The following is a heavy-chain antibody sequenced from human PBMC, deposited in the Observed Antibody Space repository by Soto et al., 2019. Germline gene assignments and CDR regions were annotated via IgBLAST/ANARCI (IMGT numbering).Heavy chain of an antibody. D-gene: IGHD1-26*01. V-gene: IGHV4-59*12. CDR2: IYYSGST. CDR3: ARRWGAAFDY. J-gene: IGHJ4*02. Sequence: QVQLQESGPGLVKPSETLSLTCTVSGGSISSYYWSWIRQPPGKGLEWIGYIYYSGSTNYNPSLKGRVTISVDTSNNQFSLKLSSVTAAGTAVYYCARRWGAAFDYWGQGTLVTVSS. CDR1: GGSISSYY.